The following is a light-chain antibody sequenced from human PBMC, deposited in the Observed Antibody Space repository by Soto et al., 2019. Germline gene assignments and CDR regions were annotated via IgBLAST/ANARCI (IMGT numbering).Light chain of an antibody. CDR1: QSVSSY. CDR3: QQYNNWPPIT. J-gene: IGKJ5*01. Sequence: IVLTQSPGTLSLSPGERATLSCRASQSVSSYLAWYQQKPGQAPRLLIFGASARPTGIPARISGSGSGTEFTLTISSLQSEDFAVYYCQQYNNWPPITFGQGTRLEI. CDR2: GAS. V-gene: IGKV3-15*01.